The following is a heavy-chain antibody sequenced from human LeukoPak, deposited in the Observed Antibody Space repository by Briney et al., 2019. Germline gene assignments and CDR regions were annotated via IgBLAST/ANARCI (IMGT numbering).Heavy chain of an antibody. CDR1: GSTFSSYA. D-gene: IGHD6-13*01. Sequence: PGGSLRLSCAASGSTFSSYAMHWVRQAPGKGLEWVAVISYDGSDKYYADSVRGRFTISRDNSKNTLYLQMNSLRAEDTAVYYCARGDPLPGYSSSWYPTPFDYWGQGTLVTVSS. CDR3: ARGDPLPGYSSSWYPTPFDY. CDR2: ISYDGSDK. V-gene: IGHV3-30-3*01. J-gene: IGHJ4*02.